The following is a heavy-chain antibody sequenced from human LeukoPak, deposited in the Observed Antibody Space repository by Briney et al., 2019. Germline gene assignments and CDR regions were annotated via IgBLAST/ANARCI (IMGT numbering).Heavy chain of an antibody. J-gene: IGHJ3*02. D-gene: IGHD2-15*01. CDR2: INPSGGST. V-gene: IGHV1-46*01. CDR1: GYTFTSYY. Sequence: ASVKVSCKASGYTFTSYYMHWVRQAPGQGLEWMGIINPSGGSTSYAQKFQGRVTMTRDMSTSTVYMELSSLRSEDTAVYYCAREYCSGGSCYRHVTAFDIWGQGTMVTVSS. CDR3: AREYCSGGSCYRHVTAFDI.